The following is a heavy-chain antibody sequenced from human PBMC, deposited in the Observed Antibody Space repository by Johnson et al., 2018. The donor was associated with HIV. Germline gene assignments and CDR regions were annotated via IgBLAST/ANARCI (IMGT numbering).Heavy chain of an antibody. D-gene: IGHD1-26*01. Sequence: VQLVESGGGLVQPGGSLRLSCAVSGFTFNSYAMSWVRQAPGTGLEWVSAISGRVGTTYYADSVKGRFTISRDNAKNTLNRQMNSLRAEDTAVYYCAAPSLGGATFDAFDIWGQGTMVTVSS. CDR1: GFTFNSYA. J-gene: IGHJ3*02. CDR2: ISGRVGTT. V-gene: IGHV3-23*04. CDR3: AAPSLGGATFDAFDI.